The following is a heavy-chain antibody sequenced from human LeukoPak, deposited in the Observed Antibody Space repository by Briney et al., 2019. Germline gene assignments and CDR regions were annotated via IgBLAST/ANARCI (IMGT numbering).Heavy chain of an antibody. V-gene: IGHV3-48*01. CDR2: ISSSSSTI. D-gene: IGHD3-10*01. CDR1: GFTFSSYS. CDR3: ARDPYGSGTPV. J-gene: IGHJ6*02. Sequence: PGGSLRLSCAASGFTFSSYSMNWVRQAPGKGLEWVSYISSSSSTIYYADSVKGRFTISRDNAKNPLYLQMNSLRAEDTAVYYCARDPYGSGTPVWGRGTTVTVSS.